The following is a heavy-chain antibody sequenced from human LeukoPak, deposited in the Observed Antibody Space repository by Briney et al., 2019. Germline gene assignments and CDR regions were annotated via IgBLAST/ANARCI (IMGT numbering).Heavy chain of an antibody. J-gene: IGHJ3*02. V-gene: IGHV3-30*02. CDR2: IRYDGSNK. Sequence: PGGSLRLSCAPSGFTFSSYGMPWVRQAPGKGLEWVAFIRYDGSNKYYADSVKGRFTISRDNSKNTLYLQMNSLRTEDTAVYYCARESSRPGVLRFLEAVAFDIWGQGTMVTVSS. CDR1: GFTFSSYG. D-gene: IGHD3-3*01. CDR3: ARESSRPGVLRFLEAVAFDI.